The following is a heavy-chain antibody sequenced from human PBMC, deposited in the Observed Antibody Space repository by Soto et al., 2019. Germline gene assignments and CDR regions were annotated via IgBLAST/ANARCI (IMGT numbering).Heavy chain of an antibody. CDR3: AKDFGLGGAAAGYFDY. V-gene: IGHV3-23*01. CDR1: GFTFSSYA. D-gene: IGHD6-13*01. CDR2: ISGSGGST. J-gene: IGHJ4*02. Sequence: GGSLRLSCAASGFTFSSYAMSWVRQAPGKGLEWVSAISGSGGSTYYADSVKGRFTISRDNSKNTLYLQMNSLRAEDTAVYYCAKDFGLGGAAAGYFDYWGQGTLVTVSS.